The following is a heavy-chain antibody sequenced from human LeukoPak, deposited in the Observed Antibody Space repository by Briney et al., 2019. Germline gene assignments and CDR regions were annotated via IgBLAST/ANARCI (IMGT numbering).Heavy chain of an antibody. V-gene: IGHV4-4*02. J-gene: IGHJ3*02. CDR3: ARSGGGIQLWASYAFDI. D-gene: IGHD5-18*01. Sequence: PSETLSLTCAVSGGSISSSNWWSWVRQPPGKGLEWIGEIYHSGSTNYNPSLKSRVAISVDKSKNQFSLKLSSVTAADTAVYYCARSGGGIQLWASYAFDIWGRGTMVTVSS. CDR2: IYHSGST. CDR1: GGSISSSNW.